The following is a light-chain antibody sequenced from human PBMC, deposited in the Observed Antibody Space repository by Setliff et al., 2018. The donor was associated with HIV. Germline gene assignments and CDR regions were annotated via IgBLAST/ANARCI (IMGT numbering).Light chain of an antibody. V-gene: IGLV2-14*02. CDR1: SRDVGSYNF. CDR2: EVS. J-gene: IGLJ1*01. Sequence: QSVLTQPASVSGSPGQSITISCTGTSRDVGSYNFVSWYQQQPGKAPKLILYEVSKWPSGASNHFSGSKSGNTASLAITGLQTEDEADYYCQSYDSSLSGCFVFGTGTKATV. CDR3: QSYDSSLSGCFV.